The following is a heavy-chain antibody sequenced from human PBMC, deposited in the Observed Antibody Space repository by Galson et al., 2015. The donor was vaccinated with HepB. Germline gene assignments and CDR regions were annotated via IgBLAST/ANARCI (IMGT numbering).Heavy chain of an antibody. V-gene: IGHV1-24*01. J-gene: IGHJ6*02. Sequence: SVKVSCKVSGYTLTELSMHWVRQAPGKGLEWMGGFDPEDGETIYAQKFQGRVTMTEDTSTDTAYMELSSLRSEDTAVYYCATAAPRNYGSGSYYNDGYYGMDVWGQGTTVTVSS. CDR2: FDPEDGET. CDR3: ATAAPRNYGSGSYYNDGYYGMDV. CDR1: GYTLTELS. D-gene: IGHD3-10*01.